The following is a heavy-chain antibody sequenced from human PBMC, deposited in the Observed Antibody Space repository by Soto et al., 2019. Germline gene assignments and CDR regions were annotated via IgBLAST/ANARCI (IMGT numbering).Heavy chain of an antibody. Sequence: PSETLSLTCTVSGGSISSYYWSWIRQPPGKGLEWIGYIYYSGSTNYNPSLKSRVTISVDTSKNQFSLKLNSMTAADTAVYYCARHNYYYYGMDVRGQGTTVTVSS. V-gene: IGHV4-59*08. CDR3: ARHNYYYYGMDV. CDR2: IYYSGST. J-gene: IGHJ6*02. CDR1: GGSISSYY.